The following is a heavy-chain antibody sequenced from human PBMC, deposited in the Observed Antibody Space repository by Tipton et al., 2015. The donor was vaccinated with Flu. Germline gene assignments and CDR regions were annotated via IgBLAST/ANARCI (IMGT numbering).Heavy chain of an antibody. Sequence: QLVQSGAEVKKPGASVKVSCKASGYTFTSYGISWVRQAPGQGLEWMGWISAYNGNTNYAQKLQGRVTMTTDTSTSTAYMELRSLRSDDTAVYYCAGVDSGYDEQNLYYYYGMDVWGQGTTVTVSS. CDR2: ISAYNGNT. V-gene: IGHV1-18*01. J-gene: IGHJ6*02. CDR3: AGVDSGYDEQNLYYYYGMDV. D-gene: IGHD5-12*01. CDR1: GYTFTSYG.